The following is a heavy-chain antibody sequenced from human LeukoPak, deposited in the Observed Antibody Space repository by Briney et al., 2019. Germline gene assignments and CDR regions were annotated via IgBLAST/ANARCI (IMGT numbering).Heavy chain of an antibody. CDR2: ISSSSSYI. CDR3: ARDGSILTGYSDFDY. D-gene: IGHD3-9*01. Sequence: PGGSLRLSCAASGFTFSSYSKNWVRQAPGKGLEWVSSISSSSSYIYYADSVEGRFTISRDNAKNSLYLQMNSLRAEDTAVYYCARDGSILTGYSDFDYWGQGTLVTVFS. J-gene: IGHJ4*02. V-gene: IGHV3-21*01. CDR1: GFTFSSYS.